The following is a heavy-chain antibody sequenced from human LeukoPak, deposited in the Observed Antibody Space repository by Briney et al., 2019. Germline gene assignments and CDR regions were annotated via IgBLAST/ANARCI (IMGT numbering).Heavy chain of an antibody. V-gene: IGHV4-39*01. Sequence: SETPSLTCTVSGGSISSSSYYWGWIRQPPGKGLEWIGSIYYSGSTYYNPSLKSRVTISVDTSKNQFSLKLSSVTAADTAVYYCARGGPAYYDILTGYSAFDYWGQGTLVTVSS. J-gene: IGHJ4*02. CDR2: IYYSGST. CDR1: GGSISSSSYY. D-gene: IGHD3-9*01. CDR3: ARGGPAYYDILTGYSAFDY.